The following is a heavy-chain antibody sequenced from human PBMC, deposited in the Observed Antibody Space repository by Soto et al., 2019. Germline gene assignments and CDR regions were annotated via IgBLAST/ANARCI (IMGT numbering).Heavy chain of an antibody. CDR1: GGTFSSYA. CDR3: ARGYCSGGSCYYFDY. J-gene: IGHJ4*02. CDR2: IIPIFGTA. Sequence: SVKVSCKASGGTFSSYAISWVRQAPGQGLEWMGGIIPIFGTANYAQKFQGRVTITADESTSTAYMELSSLRSEDTAVYYCARGYCSGGSCYYFDYWGQGTLVTVSS. D-gene: IGHD2-15*01. V-gene: IGHV1-69*13.